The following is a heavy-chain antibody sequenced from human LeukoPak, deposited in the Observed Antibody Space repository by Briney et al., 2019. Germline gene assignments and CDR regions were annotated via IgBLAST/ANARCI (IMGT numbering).Heavy chain of an antibody. V-gene: IGHV4-39*07. CDR3: ARDIGIYPHVASDI. Sequence: TSETLSLTCTVSGGSIRSSDYYWGWIRQPPGKGLEWVGNIYYSGSTYYNPSLESRVTISVDTSMTQFSLRLTSVTAADTAVYFCARDIGIYPHVASDIWGQGTLVTVSS. CDR2: IYYSGST. CDR1: GGSIRSSDYY. J-gene: IGHJ3*02. D-gene: IGHD2/OR15-2a*01.